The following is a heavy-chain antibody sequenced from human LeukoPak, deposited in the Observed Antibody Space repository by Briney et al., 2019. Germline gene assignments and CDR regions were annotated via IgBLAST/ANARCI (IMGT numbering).Heavy chain of an antibody. V-gene: IGHV3-48*03. CDR3: ARDLQMVRGVDGLAYYYYYMDV. CDR1: GFTFGSFE. CDR2: ITSSGSTK. J-gene: IGHJ6*03. D-gene: IGHD3-10*01. Sequence: PGGSLRLSCAASGFTFGSFEMNWVRQAPGKGLEWVSYITSSGSTKYYADSVKGRFTISRDNAKNSLYLQMNSLRAEDTAVYYCARDLQMVRGVDGLAYYYYYMDVWGKGTTVTISS.